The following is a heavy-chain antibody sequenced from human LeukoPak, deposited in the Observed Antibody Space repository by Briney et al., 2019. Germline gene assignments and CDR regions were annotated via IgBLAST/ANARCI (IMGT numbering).Heavy chain of an antibody. V-gene: IGHV4-34*01. J-gene: IGHJ5*02. CDR3: ARRGLYGFDP. Sequence: SETLSLTCAVYGGSFSGYYWGWIRQPPGKGLEWIGEINHSGSTNYNPSLKSRVTISVDTSKNQFSLKLSSVTAADTAVYYCARRGLYGFDPWGQGTLVTVSS. D-gene: IGHD2-8*01. CDR1: GGSFSGYY. CDR2: INHSGST.